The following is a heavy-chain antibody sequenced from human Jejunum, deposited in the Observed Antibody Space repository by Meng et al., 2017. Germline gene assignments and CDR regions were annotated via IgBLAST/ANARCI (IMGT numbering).Heavy chain of an antibody. CDR1: GVSTTSPFY. CDR3: ARAIRERYFDS. Sequence: QEAVPGLHNAVCTLSLSSPATGVSTTSPFYCTWTRQSPSNGLELIGKVWPSGATSYNPSLSSRITISIDSTNNQFSLEVSCLTAADTAVYYNARAIRERYFDSWGQGTLVTVSS. V-gene: IGHV4-38-2*02. J-gene: IGHJ4*02. CDR2: VWPSGAT. D-gene: IGHD1-14*01.